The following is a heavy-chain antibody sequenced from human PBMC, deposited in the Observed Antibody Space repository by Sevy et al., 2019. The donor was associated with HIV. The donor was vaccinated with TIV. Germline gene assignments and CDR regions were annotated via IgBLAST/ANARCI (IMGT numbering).Heavy chain of an antibody. CDR2: IRYDGTTK. Sequence: GGSLRLSCAASGFTFSSYGMHWVRQAPGKGLEWVTFIRYDGTTKYYADSVKGRFTISSENSKNTLFLQMNSLKAEDTAVYYCAKGLGMVQGALLSDDIWGRGTMVTVSS. CDR1: GFTFSSYG. D-gene: IGHD3-10*01. J-gene: IGHJ3*02. CDR3: AKGLGMVQGALLSDDI. V-gene: IGHV3-30*02.